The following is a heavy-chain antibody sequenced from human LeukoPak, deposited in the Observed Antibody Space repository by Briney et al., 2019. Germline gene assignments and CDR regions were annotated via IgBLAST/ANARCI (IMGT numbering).Heavy chain of an antibody. J-gene: IGHJ4*02. CDR2: ISYDGSNK. CDR3: ATLYGDYGVY. Sequence: GGSLRLSCAAPGFTFSSYGMHWVRQAPGKGLEWVAVISYDGSNKYYADSVKGRFTISRDNSKNTLYLQMNSLRAEDTAVYYCATLYGDYGVYWGQGTLVTVSS. V-gene: IGHV3-30*03. CDR1: GFTFSSYG. D-gene: IGHD4-17*01.